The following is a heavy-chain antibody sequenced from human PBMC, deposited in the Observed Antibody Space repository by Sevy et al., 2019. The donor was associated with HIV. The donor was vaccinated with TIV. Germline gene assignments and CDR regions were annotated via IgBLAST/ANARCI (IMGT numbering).Heavy chain of an antibody. Sequence: ASVKVSCKASGYTFTGYYMHWVRQAHGQGLEWMGRINPNSGGTNYAQKFQGRVTMTRDTSISTAYMELSRLRSDDTAVYYCARANRAIAARADYWGQGTLVTVSS. CDR1: GYTFTGYY. V-gene: IGHV1-2*06. J-gene: IGHJ4*02. CDR2: INPNSGGT. CDR3: ARANRAIAARADY. D-gene: IGHD6-6*01.